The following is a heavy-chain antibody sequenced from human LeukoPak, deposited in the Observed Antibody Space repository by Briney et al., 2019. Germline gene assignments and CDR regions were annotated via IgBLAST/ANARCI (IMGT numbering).Heavy chain of an antibody. Sequence: GGSLRLSCAASGFTFNNYGMRWVRQAPGKGLEWVSAISGNGGTTYYADSVKGRFTISRDNSKNTLYLQTNSLRAEDTAVYYCGKEATYYFDYWGQGTLVTVSS. V-gene: IGHV3-23*01. J-gene: IGHJ4*02. CDR1: GFTFNNYG. CDR3: GKEATYYFDY. CDR2: ISGNGGTT.